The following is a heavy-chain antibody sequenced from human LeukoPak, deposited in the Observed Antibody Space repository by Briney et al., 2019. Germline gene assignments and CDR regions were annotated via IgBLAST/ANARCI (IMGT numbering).Heavy chain of an antibody. CDR1: GFTFSNYG. Sequence: AGGSLRLSCAASGFTFSNYGIHWVRQAPGKGLEWVAFVRYDGSNKYYADSVKGRFTISRDNSKNTLYLQMNSLRAEDTAVYYCTKEMADRREAFDYWGQGTLATVSS. CDR3: TKEMADRREAFDY. V-gene: IGHV3-30*02. D-gene: IGHD6-6*01. J-gene: IGHJ4*02. CDR2: VRYDGSNK.